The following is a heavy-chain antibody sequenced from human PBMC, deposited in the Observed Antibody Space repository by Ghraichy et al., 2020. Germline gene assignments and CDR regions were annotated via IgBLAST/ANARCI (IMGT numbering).Heavy chain of an antibody. CDR3: AKDGGYSYGYGTLDY. J-gene: IGHJ4*02. CDR2: ISWDGGST. CDR1: GFTFDDYT. D-gene: IGHD5-18*01. V-gene: IGHV3-43*01. Sequence: GGSLRLSCAASGFTFDDYTMHWVRQAPGKGLEWVSLISWDGGSTYYADSVKGRFTISRDNSKNFLYLQMNSLRTEDTALYYCAKDGGYSYGYGTLDYWGQGTLVTVSS.